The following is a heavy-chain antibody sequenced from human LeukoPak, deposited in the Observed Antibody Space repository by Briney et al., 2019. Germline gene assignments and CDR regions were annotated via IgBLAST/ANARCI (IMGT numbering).Heavy chain of an antibody. V-gene: IGHV4-4*07. CDR3: ARVGGSGSYYWAFDI. CDR1: GGSISSYY. D-gene: IGHD1-26*01. CDR2: IYTSGST. J-gene: IGHJ3*02. Sequence: PSETLSLTCTVSGGSISSYYWSWIRQPAGKGVEWIGRIYTSGSTNYNPSLKSRVTMSVDTSKNQFSLKLSSVTAADTAVYYCARVGGSGSYYWAFDIWGQGTMVTVSS.